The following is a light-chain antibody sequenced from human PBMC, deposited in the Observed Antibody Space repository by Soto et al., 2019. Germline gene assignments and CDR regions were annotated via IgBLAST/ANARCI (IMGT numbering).Light chain of an antibody. CDR2: EVT. J-gene: IGLJ1*01. Sequence: QSALTKPPSASGSPGQSVTISCTGTSSDIGAYNYVSWYQQHPGKVPKLIIYEVTKRPSGVPDRFSASKSGNTASLTVSGLQAEDEADYYCSSHGGANNFYVFGTGTKATVL. CDR1: SSDIGAYNY. CDR3: SSHGGANNFYV. V-gene: IGLV2-8*01.